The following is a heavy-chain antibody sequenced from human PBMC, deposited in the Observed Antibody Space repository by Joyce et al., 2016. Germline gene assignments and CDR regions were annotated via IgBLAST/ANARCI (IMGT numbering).Heavy chain of an antibody. V-gene: IGHV3-53*01. J-gene: IGHJ6*02. CDR1: GFTVASTY. CDR3: ARGQMDV. CDR2: IFRGGST. Sequence: EVQLVESGGGLIQPGGSLRLSCAASGFTVASTYINWVRQAPGKGLGWVSVIFRGGSTNYADSVKGRFTISRDNSKNTLYLQMNSLRAEDTAFYYCARGQMDVWGQGTTVTVSS.